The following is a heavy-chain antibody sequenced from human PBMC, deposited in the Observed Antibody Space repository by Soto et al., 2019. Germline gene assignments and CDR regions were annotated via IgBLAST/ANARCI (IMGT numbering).Heavy chain of an antibody. CDR2: MSGSSSTT. Sequence: PGGSLRLSSATSGLTFSNYAMSWISQAAGGGLEWVSSMSGSSSTTYYADSVRGRFTISRDRSKNTLYLQMSSLRAEDTALYYCAKNQERELPRVIDFWGQGTLVTVSS. CDR3: AKNQERELPRVIDF. CDR1: GLTFSNYA. J-gene: IGHJ4*02. D-gene: IGHD1-7*01. V-gene: IGHV3-23*01.